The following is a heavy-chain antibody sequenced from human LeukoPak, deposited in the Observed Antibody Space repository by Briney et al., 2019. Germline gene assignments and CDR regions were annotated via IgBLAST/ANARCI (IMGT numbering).Heavy chain of an antibody. CDR2: IYYSGST. CDR1: GGSISSYY. J-gene: IGHJ4*02. Sequence: SETLSLTCTVSGGSISSYYWSWIRQPPGKGLEWIGYIYYSGSTNYNPSLKSRVTISVDTSKNQFSLKLSSVTAADTAVYYSARSRKVAGPLDYWGQGTLVTVSS. D-gene: IGHD6-19*01. V-gene: IGHV4-59*01. CDR3: ARSRKVAGPLDY.